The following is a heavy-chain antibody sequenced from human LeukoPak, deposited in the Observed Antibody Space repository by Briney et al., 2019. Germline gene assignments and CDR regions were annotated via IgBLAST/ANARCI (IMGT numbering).Heavy chain of an antibody. CDR1: GGTFSSYA. V-gene: IGHV1-69*04. D-gene: IGHD2-15*01. J-gene: IGHJ4*02. CDR3: ASLVVAATEIDY. Sequence: SVKVSCKASGGTFSSYAISWVRQAPGQGLEWMGRIIPILGIANYAQKFQGRVTITADKSTSTAYMELSSLRSEDTAVYYCASLVVAATEIDYWGQGTLVTVSS. CDR2: IIPILGIA.